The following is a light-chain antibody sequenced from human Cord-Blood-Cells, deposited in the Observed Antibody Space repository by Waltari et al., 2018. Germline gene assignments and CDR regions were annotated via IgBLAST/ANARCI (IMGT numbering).Light chain of an antibody. V-gene: IGLV2-14*04. CDR3: SAYTISSTYG. Sequence: PGQWNTISCTGTRSDVGGNNYVTGYQQHPGNAPTLMMYDVSKRPSGVSNRFSGSESGNTASLTSSGLHAEDEADYYCSAYTISSTYGFGAGTKVTVL. J-gene: IGLJ1*01. CDR1: RSDVGGNNY. CDR2: DVS.